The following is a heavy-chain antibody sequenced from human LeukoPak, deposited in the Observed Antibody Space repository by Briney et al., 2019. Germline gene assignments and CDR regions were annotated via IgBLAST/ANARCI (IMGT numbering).Heavy chain of an antibody. CDR3: ARGSAYSGSYYYYYYMDV. Sequence: GASVTVSCKASGYTFTVYYMHWVRQAPGQGLEWMGWINPNSGGTNYAQKFQGRVTMTRDTSISTAYMELSRLRSDDTAVYYCARGSAYSGSYYYYYYMDVWGKGTTVTVSS. V-gene: IGHV1-2*02. J-gene: IGHJ6*03. CDR2: INPNSGGT. CDR1: GYTFTVYY. D-gene: IGHD1-26*01.